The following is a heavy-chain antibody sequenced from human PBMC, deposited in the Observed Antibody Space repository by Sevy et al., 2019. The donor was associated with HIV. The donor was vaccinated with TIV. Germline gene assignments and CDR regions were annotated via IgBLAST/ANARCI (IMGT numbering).Heavy chain of an antibody. J-gene: IGHJ6*02. D-gene: IGHD6-19*01. CDR3: ARVGSSGWFYYYAMDV. CDR2: TSSGGGT. CDR1: GFTVSGTH. V-gene: IGHV3-53*01. Sequence: GGSLRLSCAAYGFTVSGTHMSWVRQAPGKGLEWVSLTSSGGGTNYANSVEGRIAISRDNSKKTLYLQMNSLRADDTAVYYCARVGSSGWFYYYAMDVWGQGTTVTVSS.